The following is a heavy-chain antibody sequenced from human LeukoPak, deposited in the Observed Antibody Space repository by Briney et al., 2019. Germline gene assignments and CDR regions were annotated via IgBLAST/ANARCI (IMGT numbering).Heavy chain of an antibody. D-gene: IGHD3-22*01. J-gene: IGHJ3*02. CDR3: ARARPHYYDSSGYRDAFDI. CDR2: IIPIFGTA. Sequence: SVKASCKASGGTFSSYAISWVRQAPGQGLEWMGGIIPIFGTANYAQKFQGRVTITADESTSTAYMELSSLRSEDTAVYYCARARPHYYDSSGYRDAFDIWGQGTMVTVSS. V-gene: IGHV1-69*13. CDR1: GGTFSSYA.